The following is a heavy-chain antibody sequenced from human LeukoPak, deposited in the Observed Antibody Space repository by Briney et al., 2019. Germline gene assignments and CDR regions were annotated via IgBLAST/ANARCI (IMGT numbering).Heavy chain of an antibody. V-gene: IGHV3-30*02. CDR2: IRFDGNNN. Sequence: GGSLRLSCATSGFSFSTYGMHWVRQAPGKGLEWVAFIRFDGNNNFQADSVKGRFTISRDISTNTLYLQMNSLRPDDTAVYYCARDQAYSFDYWGQGTLVTVSS. CDR3: ARDQAYSFDY. J-gene: IGHJ4*02. CDR1: GFSFSTYG. D-gene: IGHD4-11*01.